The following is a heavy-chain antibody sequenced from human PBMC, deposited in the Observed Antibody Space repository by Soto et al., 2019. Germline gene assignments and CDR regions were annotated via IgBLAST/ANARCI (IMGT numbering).Heavy chain of an antibody. CDR3: TKGAYNLNYSIDMDV. Sequence: EVQLMESGGGGVQPGTSLRVSCAASGFTFHEYAMHWVRQAPGKGLEWVSGISSDGVTIAYVDSVQGRFTVSRDNAKNSLSLHKYSLRAEHTTIYYCTKGAYNLNYSIDMDVWAQSTTVSDS. CDR1: GFTFHEYA. D-gene: IGHD1-7*01. J-gene: IGHJ6*02. V-gene: IGHV3-9*01. CDR2: ISSDGVTI.